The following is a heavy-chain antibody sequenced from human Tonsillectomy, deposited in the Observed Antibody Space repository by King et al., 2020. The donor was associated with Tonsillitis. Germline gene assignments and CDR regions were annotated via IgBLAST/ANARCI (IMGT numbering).Heavy chain of an antibody. CDR3: ARDALRFLEWLLGDAFDI. CDR1: GYTFTNYG. V-gene: IGHV1-18*01. D-gene: IGHD3-3*01. Sequence: QLVQSGAEVKKPGASVKVSCKASGYTFTNYGISWVRQAPGQGLEWMGWISTYNGNTNYAQKLQGRVTMTTDTSTRTAYMELRSLRSDDTAVYYCARDALRFLEWLLGDAFDIWGQGTMVTVSS. J-gene: IGHJ3*02. CDR2: ISTYNGNT.